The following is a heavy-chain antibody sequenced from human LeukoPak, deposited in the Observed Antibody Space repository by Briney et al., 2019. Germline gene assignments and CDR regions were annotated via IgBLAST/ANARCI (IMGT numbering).Heavy chain of an antibody. D-gene: IGHD3-22*01. Sequence: SQTLSLTCTVSGGSISSGDYYWSWIRQPPGKGLEWIGYTYYSGSTYYNPSLKNRVSISVDTSKNQFSLNLSSVAAADTAVYYCARPYYYDSRIDPWGQGTLVTVSS. J-gene: IGHJ5*02. V-gene: IGHV4-30-4*01. CDR2: TYYSGST. CDR3: ARPYYYDSRIDP. CDR1: GGSISSGDYY.